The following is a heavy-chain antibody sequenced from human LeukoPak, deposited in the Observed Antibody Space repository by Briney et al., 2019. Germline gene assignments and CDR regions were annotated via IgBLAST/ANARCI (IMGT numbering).Heavy chain of an antibody. J-gene: IGHJ4*02. CDR1: GFTFTDFW. CDR3: VRKSVTRSFDH. V-gene: IGHV3-7*01. CDR2: IKPDGSER. D-gene: IGHD4-17*01. Sequence: GGSLRLSCAASGFTFTDFWMTWVRQAPGKGLEWVASIKPDGSERYYVDSVKGRFTISRDNAKNSLYLQMNSLRAEDTAVYFCVRKSVTRSFDHWGQGTLVTVSS.